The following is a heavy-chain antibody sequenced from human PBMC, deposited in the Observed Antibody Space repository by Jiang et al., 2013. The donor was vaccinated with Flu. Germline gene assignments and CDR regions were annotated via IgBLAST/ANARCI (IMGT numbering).Heavy chain of an antibody. V-gene: IGHV4-59*01. CDR3: ARGRSWNYFDY. Sequence: PGLVKPSETLSLTCTVSGGSISSYYWSWIRQPPGKGLEWIGYIYYSGSTNYNPSLKSRVTISVDTSKNQFSLKLSSVTAADTAVYYCARGRSWNYFDYWGQGTLVTVSS. D-gene: IGHD1-26*01. CDR1: GGSISSYY. CDR2: IYYSGST. J-gene: IGHJ4*02.